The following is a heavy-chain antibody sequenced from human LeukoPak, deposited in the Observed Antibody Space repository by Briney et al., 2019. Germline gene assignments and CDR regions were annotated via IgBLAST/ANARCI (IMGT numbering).Heavy chain of an antibody. CDR3: ARRANTAPPYYFDY. CDR2: IYHSGST. CDR1: GGSISSSNW. V-gene: IGHV4-4*02. D-gene: IGHD5-18*01. Sequence: PSETLSLTCAVSGGSISSSNWWSWVRQPPGKGLEWIGEIYHSGSTNYNPSLKSRVTISVDKSKNQFSLKLSSVTAADTAVYYCARRANTAPPYYFDYWGQGTLVTVSS. J-gene: IGHJ4*02.